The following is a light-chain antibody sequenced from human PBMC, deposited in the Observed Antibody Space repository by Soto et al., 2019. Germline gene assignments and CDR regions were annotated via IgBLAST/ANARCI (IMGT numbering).Light chain of an antibody. CDR2: AAS. Sequence: DIQMTQSPSSVSASVGDRVSITCRASQGISNWLAWYQQKPGRAPKLLIYAASSLQSGVSSRFSGSGAGTDFTLTISSLQPYDFATYYGQQGNSFPGPFGPGTQVD. V-gene: IGKV1D-12*01. CDR1: QGISNW. J-gene: IGKJ3*01. CDR3: QQGNSFPGP.